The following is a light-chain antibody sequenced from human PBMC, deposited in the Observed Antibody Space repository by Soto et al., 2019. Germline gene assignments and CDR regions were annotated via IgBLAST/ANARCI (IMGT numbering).Light chain of an antibody. V-gene: IGKV1-12*02. Sequence: DTHLTQSPSSVSASVGDRVTMTCRASDDVGGWLAWYQQQPGKAPKLLIFAVSTLHSGVPSRFSGTGSGTEFTLTVSNFQPEDFATYYCQQSNGFPFTFGPGTKVEVK. CDR3: QQSNGFPFT. CDR2: AVS. J-gene: IGKJ3*01. CDR1: DDVGGW.